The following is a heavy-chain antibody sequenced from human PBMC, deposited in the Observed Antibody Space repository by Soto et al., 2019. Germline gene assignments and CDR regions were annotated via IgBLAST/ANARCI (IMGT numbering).Heavy chain of an antibody. CDR1: GDSISSGGYY. CDR3: ARVRRRNSNYGNWFDP. J-gene: IGHJ5*02. V-gene: IGHV4-31*03. CDR2: IYYSGST. Sequence: PSETLSLTCTVSGDSISSGGYYWSWIRQHPGKGLEWIGYIYYSGSTYYNPSLKSRVTISVDTSKNQFSLKLSSVTAADTAVYYCARVRRRNSNYGNWFDPWGQGTLVTVSS. D-gene: IGHD4-4*01.